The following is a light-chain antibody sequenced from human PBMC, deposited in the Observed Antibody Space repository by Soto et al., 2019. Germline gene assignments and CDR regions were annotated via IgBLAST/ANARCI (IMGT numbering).Light chain of an antibody. CDR1: QSVSSSY. V-gene: IGKV3-20*01. Sequence: EIVLTQSPDTLSLSPGERATLSCRASQSVSSSYLAWYQQKPAQAPMLLIYGASSKATGIPDRFSGSGSAADFCLTISRLEPEDFAVYYWHQYGSSPQCTFGQGTKLEIK. CDR2: GAS. J-gene: IGKJ2*02. CDR3: HQYGSSPQCT.